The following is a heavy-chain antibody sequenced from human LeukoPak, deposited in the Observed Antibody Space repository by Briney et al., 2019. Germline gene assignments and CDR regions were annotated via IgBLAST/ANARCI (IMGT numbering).Heavy chain of an antibody. CDR3: ARPDYYDSSGYSNDAFDI. CDR2: IYPGDSDT. D-gene: IGHD3-22*01. CDR1: GYSFTSYW. J-gene: IGHJ3*02. V-gene: IGHV5-51*01. Sequence: GESLKISCQGSGYSFTSYWIGWVRQVPGKGLEWMGIIYPGDSDTRYSPSFQGQVTISADKSISTAYLQWSSLKASDTAMYYCARPDYYDSSGYSNDAFDIWGQGTMVTVSS.